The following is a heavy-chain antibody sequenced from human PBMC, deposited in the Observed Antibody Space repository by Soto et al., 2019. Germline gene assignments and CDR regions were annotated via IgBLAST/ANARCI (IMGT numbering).Heavy chain of an antibody. CDR1: GDSVSSNSAA. Sequence: SQTLSLTCAISGDSVSSNSAAWNWIRQSPSRGLEWLGRTYYRSRWYNDYAVSVRSRITVNPDTSKNQFSLQLTSVTPEDTAVYYCAGPTSHYWYYMDVWGKGTTVTVSS. D-gene: IGHD1-26*01. V-gene: IGHV6-1*01. J-gene: IGHJ6*03. CDR3: AGPTSHYWYYMDV. CDR2: TYYRSRWYN.